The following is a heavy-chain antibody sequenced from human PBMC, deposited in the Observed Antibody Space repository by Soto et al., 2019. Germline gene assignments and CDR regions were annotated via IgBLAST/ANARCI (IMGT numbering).Heavy chain of an antibody. CDR3: AIRGGSRLGQGYYYYGMDV. D-gene: IGHD2-15*01. CDR2: IIPIFGTA. J-gene: IGHJ6*02. V-gene: IGHV1-69*01. Sequence: ELEWMGGIIPIFGTATYAQKFQGRVTITADESTSTAYMELSSLRSEDTAVYYCAIRGGSRLGQGYYYYGMDVWGQRTSLT.